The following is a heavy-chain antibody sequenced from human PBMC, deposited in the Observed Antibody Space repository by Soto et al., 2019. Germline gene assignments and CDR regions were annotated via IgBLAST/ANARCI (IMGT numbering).Heavy chain of an antibody. CDR3: ARVDTAMVMGFDY. CDR2: IYYSGST. D-gene: IGHD5-18*01. J-gene: IGHJ4*02. CDR1: GGSISSGGYY. Sequence: SETLSLTCTVSGGSISSGGYYWSWIRQHPGKGLEWIGYIYYSGSTYYNPSLKSRVTISVDTSKNQFSLKLSSVTAADTAVYYCARVDTAMVMGFDYWGQGTLGTVSA. V-gene: IGHV4-31*03.